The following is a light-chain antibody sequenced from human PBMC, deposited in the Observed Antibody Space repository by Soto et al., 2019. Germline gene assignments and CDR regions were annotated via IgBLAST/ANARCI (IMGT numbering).Light chain of an antibody. J-gene: IGKJ4*01. CDR3: QRFHCYPLS. CDR1: QGIKNY. Sequence: DIQMTQSPSSLSASVGDTVTITCRASQGIKNYLAWFQQKPGKAPKSLIFAASSLQSGVPSKFIGTGAVTDFTLSISSLQAGDLSTYFCQRFHCYPLSFGGGTKVEIK. CDR2: AAS. V-gene: IGKV1-16*02.